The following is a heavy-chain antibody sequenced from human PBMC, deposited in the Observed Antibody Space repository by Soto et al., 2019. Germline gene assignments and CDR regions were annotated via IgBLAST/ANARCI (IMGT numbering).Heavy chain of an antibody. V-gene: IGHV3-30*18. CDR2: ISSVGSNV. J-gene: IGHJ4*02. Sequence: QVQLVESGGGVVQPGRSLRLSCAASGFTFSSYGMHWVRQAPGKGLEWVASISSVGSNVYYGDSVKGRFTISRDNSKITLYLQMNSLRAEDTAVYYCAKDCTGPGSCEDDFDYWGQGTLVTVSS. D-gene: IGHD3-10*01. CDR1: GFTFSSYG. CDR3: AKDCTGPGSCEDDFDY.